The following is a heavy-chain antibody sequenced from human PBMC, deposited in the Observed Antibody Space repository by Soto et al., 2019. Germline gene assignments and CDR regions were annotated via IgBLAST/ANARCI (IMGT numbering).Heavy chain of an antibody. CDR3: ARVPALWRTYYFDY. Sequence: QVQLVESGGGLVKPGGSLRLSCAASRFAISDSYVSWIRQAPGKGLEWVSYISSSGSHTNYADSVKGRFTISRDNAKNSLYLHMNSLRAEDTAVYYCARVPALWRTYYFDYWGQGTLVTGSS. J-gene: IGHJ4*02. CDR2: ISSSGSHT. CDR1: RFAISDSY. D-gene: IGHD3-10*01. V-gene: IGHV3-11*05.